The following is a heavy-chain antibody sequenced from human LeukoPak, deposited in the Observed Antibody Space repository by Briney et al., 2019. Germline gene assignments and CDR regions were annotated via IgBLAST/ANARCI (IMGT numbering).Heavy chain of an antibody. CDR3: ARVSYSSYYYYYMDV. V-gene: IGHV1-8*02. J-gene: IGHJ6*03. Sequence: ASVKVSCKASGGTFSSYAISWVRQAPGQGLEWMGWMNPNSGNTGYAQKFQGRVTMTRNTSISTAYMELSSLRSEDTAVYYCARVSYSSYYYYYMDVWGKGTTVTISS. CDR2: MNPNSGNT. CDR1: GGTFSSYA. D-gene: IGHD6-13*01.